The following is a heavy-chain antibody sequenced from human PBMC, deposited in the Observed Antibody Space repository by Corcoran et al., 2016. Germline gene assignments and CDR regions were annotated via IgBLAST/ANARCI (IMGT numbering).Heavy chain of an antibody. D-gene: IGHD1-1*01. CDR3: ATNEAGIQLNDY. J-gene: IGHJ4*02. CDR2: IYYSGST. CDR1: GGSISSSSYY. Sequence: QLQLQESGPGLVKPSETLSLTCTVSGGSISSSSYYWGWIRKPPGKGLEWIGSIYYSGSTYYNPSLKSRVTIAVDTSKNQFSLKLSSVTAADTAVYYCATNEAGIQLNDYWGQGTLVTVSS. V-gene: IGHV4-39*01.